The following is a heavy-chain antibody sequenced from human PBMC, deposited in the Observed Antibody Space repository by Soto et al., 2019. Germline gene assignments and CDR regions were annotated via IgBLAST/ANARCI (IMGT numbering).Heavy chain of an antibody. V-gene: IGHV4-39*01. D-gene: IGHD2-2*01. Sequence: QLQLQESGPGLVKPSETLSLTCTVSGGSISSISYYWGWIRQPPGKGLEWIGSIKYSGHTFYNQSLKSRVTMSVDTSKNQFSLRLSSVTAAETAVYYCARVDIAVVPTTTFDYWGQGTLVTVSS. CDR1: GGSISSISYY. CDR2: IKYSGHT. CDR3: ARVDIAVVPTTTFDY. J-gene: IGHJ4*02.